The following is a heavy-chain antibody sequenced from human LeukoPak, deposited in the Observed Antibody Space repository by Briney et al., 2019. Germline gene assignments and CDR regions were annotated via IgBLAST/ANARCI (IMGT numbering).Heavy chain of an antibody. CDR1: GGTFSSYA. CDR2: IIPIFGTA. V-gene: IGHV1-69*13. Sequence: SVKVSCKASGGTFSSYAISWVRQAPGQGLEWMGGIIPIFGTANYAQKFQGRVTITADESTSTAYMELSSLRSEDTAVYYCARAEGTHYYDSSGYPGAFDIWGQGTMVTVSS. CDR3: ARAEGTHYYDSSGYPGAFDI. D-gene: IGHD3-22*01. J-gene: IGHJ3*02.